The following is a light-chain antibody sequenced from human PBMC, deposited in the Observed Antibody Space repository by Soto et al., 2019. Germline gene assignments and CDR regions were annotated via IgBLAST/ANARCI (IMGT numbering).Light chain of an antibody. Sequence: QSVLTQPASVSGSPGQSITISCTGTSGDVGTYDLVSWYQHHPGAAPKLMVYEATRRPSGISNRFSGSKSGTSASLAISGLQSEDEADYYCAAWDDSLGVVFGGGTKLTVL. CDR2: EAT. CDR1: SGDVGTYDL. CDR3: AAWDDSLGVV. J-gene: IGLJ2*01. V-gene: IGLV2-14*02.